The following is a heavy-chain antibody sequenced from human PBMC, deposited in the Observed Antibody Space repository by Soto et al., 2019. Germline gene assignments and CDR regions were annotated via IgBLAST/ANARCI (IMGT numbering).Heavy chain of an antibody. CDR2: LSAYNGNT. J-gene: IGHJ4*02. D-gene: IGHD3-22*01. Sequence: QGQMVQSGAEVKKPGASVKVSCKVSGYTFTNYGISWVRQTPGQGLEWMGWLSAYNGNTNYAQKLQGRVTMTTDTSTSTAYMELTSLRSDDTAVYYCARDVGHYYDGSGFKRYFDYWGQGTLVTISS. CDR1: GYTFTNYG. V-gene: IGHV1-18*01. CDR3: ARDVGHYYDGSGFKRYFDY.